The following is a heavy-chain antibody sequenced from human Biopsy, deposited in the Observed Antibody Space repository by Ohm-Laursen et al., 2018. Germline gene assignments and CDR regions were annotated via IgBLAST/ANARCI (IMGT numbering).Heavy chain of an antibody. CDR2: VTTTSSYI. CDR3: ATGPVQMVYANLRGEFAS. CDR1: GFDFSDYS. J-gene: IGHJ5*02. D-gene: IGHD2-8*01. Sequence: GSLRLSCAASGFDFSDYSMSWVRQAPGKGLEWVSSVTTTSSYIYYGDSVKGRFTISRDSSTNTLYLQMNGLRADDTAVYYCATGPVQMVYANLRGEFASWGQGALVTVSS. V-gene: IGHV3-21*04.